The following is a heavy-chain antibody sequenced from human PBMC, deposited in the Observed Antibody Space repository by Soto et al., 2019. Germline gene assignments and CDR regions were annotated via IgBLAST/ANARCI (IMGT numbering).Heavy chain of an antibody. CDR2: ISGSGGST. CDR3: AKSIVVVAAWYYYYYYGMDV. Sequence: AGGSLRLSCAASGFTFSSYAMSWVRQAPGKGLEWVSAISGSGGSTYYADSVKGRFTISRDNSKNTLYLQMNSLRAEDTAVYYCAKSIVVVAAWYYYYYYGMDVWGQGTTVTVSS. J-gene: IGHJ6*02. D-gene: IGHD2-15*01. CDR1: GFTFSSYA. V-gene: IGHV3-23*01.